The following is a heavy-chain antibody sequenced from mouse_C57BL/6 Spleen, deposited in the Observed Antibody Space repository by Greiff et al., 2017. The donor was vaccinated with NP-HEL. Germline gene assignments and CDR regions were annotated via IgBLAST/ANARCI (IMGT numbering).Heavy chain of an antibody. D-gene: IGHD3-2*02. Sequence: QVQLQQSGAELVKPGASVKLSCKASGYTFTSYWMHWVKQRPGQGLEWIGMIHPNSGSTNYNEKFKSKATLTVDKSSSTAYMQLSSLTSEDSAVYYCARMSDSSGTYPDYWGQGTTLTVSS. V-gene: IGHV1-64*01. CDR3: ARMSDSSGTYPDY. CDR2: IHPNSGST. CDR1: GYTFTSYW. J-gene: IGHJ2*01.